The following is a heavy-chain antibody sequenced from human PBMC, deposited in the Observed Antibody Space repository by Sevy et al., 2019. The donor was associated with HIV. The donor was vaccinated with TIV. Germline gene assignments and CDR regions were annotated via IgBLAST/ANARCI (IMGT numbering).Heavy chain of an antibody. Sequence: SENLSLTWGVSGGSISSISNYWGWIRQPPGRELEWIGSLYYEGTTYYNPSLQSRVRISGNTSKNLFSLDLTSVTAADTAVYYCASLSSCYHYMDVWGKGTTVTVSS. V-gene: IGHV4-39*01. CDR2: LYYEGTT. J-gene: IGHJ6*03. CDR1: GGSISSISNY. CDR3: ASLSSCYHYMDV.